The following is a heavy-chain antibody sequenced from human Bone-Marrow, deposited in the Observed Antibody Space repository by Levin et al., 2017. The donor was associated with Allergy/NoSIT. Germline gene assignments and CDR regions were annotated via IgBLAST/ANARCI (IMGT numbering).Heavy chain of an antibody. V-gene: IGHV3-33*01. D-gene: IGHD2-15*01. CDR2: IWYDGSNK. Sequence: GGSLRLSCAASGFTFSSYGMHWVRQAPGKGLEWVAVIWYDGSNKYYADSVKGRFTISRDNSKNTLYLQMNSLRAEDTAVYYCARGYCSGGSCYAFDYWGQGTLVTVSS. J-gene: IGHJ4*02. CDR1: GFTFSSYG. CDR3: ARGYCSGGSCYAFDY.